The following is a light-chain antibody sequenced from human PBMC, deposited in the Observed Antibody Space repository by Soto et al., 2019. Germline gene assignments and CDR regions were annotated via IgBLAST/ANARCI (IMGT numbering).Light chain of an antibody. J-gene: IGLJ1*01. Sequence: QSVLTQPASVSGSPGQSITISCTGTSSDVGSYNLVSWYQQHPGKAPKLMIYDVSNRPSGVSNRFSGSKSGNTASLTISGLQAEDEADYYCSSYTSSSTLYVFGTGTKVNVL. CDR3: SSYTSSSTLYV. CDR2: DVS. V-gene: IGLV2-14*02. CDR1: SSDVGSYNL.